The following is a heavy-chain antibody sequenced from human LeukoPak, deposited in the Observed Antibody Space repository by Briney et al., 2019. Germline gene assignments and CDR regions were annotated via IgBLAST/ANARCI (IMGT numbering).Heavy chain of an antibody. CDR1: GFIFSSYD. Sequence: PGGSLRLSCAVSGFIFSSYDMNWVRQAPGKGLEWVSFISTRGNSIYNADSVKGRFSITRDNAKNSLYLQMNSLRAEDTAVYYCAKIGRGYSNFFDDWGQGTLVTVSS. CDR2: ISTRGNSI. J-gene: IGHJ4*02. D-gene: IGHD3-3*01. CDR3: AKIGRGYSNFFDD. V-gene: IGHV3-48*03.